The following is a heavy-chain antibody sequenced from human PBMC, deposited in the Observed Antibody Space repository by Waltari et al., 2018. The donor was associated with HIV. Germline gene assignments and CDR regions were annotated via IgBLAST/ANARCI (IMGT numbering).Heavy chain of an antibody. Sequence: QEHLLEAGGGEAQHEKSPHPSCAGAGSNLQDKGATWVRRSPGKGVEWMAVIAFDGNNRNYVDSIKGRFIVSRDTSKNTLYLQMNRLRVEDTAVYYCARAAWQVTTVTTRGALQICGRGTAFTVS. CDR3: ARAAWQVTTVTTRGALQI. D-gene: IGHD4-17*01. J-gene: IGHJ3*02. V-gene: IGHV3-33*05. CDR1: GSNLQDKG. CDR2: IAFDGNNR.